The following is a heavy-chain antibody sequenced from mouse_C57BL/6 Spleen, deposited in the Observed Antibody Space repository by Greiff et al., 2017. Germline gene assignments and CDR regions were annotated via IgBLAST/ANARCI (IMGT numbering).Heavy chain of an antibody. J-gene: IGHJ2*01. V-gene: IGHV1-15*01. Sequence: QVQLQQSGAELARPGASVTLSCKASGYTFTDYEMHWVKQTPVHGLEWIGAIDPETGGTAYNQKFKGKAILTADKSSSTAYMELRSLTSEDSAVYYCTRFITTVLDYWGQGTTLTVSS. CDR3: TRFITTVLDY. CDR1: GYTFTDYE. CDR2: IDPETGGT. D-gene: IGHD1-1*01.